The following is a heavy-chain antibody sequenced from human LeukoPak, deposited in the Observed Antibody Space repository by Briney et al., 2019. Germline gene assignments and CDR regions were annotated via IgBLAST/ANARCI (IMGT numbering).Heavy chain of an antibody. D-gene: IGHD3-10*01. CDR2: IYNSGTA. Sequence: SETLSLTCTVSGGSISTYYWSWIRQPPGKGLEWFGYIYNSGTAKYNPSLKSRVTISVDTTKNQFSLKLSSVTAADTAVYYCARSYGSGNYFDYWGQGTLVTVSS. V-gene: IGHV4-59*01. J-gene: IGHJ4*02. CDR3: ARSYGSGNYFDY. CDR1: GGSISTYY.